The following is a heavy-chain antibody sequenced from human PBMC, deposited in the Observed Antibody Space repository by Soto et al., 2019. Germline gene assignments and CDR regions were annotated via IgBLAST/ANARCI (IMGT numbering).Heavy chain of an antibody. D-gene: IGHD2-15*01. CDR3: ARGLFDYYCSGGSCYPKRDY. V-gene: IGHV1-8*01. CDR2: MNPNSGNT. CDR1: GYTFTSYD. J-gene: IGHJ4*02. Sequence: ASVKVSCKASGYTFTSYDINWVRQATGQGLEWMGWMNPNSGNTGYAQKFQGRVTMTRNTSISTAYMELSSLRSEDTAVYYCARGLFDYYCSGGSCYPKRDYWGQGTLVTVS.